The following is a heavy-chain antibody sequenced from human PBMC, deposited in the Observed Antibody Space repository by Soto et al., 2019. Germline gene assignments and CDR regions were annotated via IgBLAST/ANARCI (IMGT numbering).Heavy chain of an antibody. V-gene: IGHV1-18*01. J-gene: IGHJ4*02. CDR1: GYTFTSYG. D-gene: IGHD2-2*01. CDR3: ARKLGYCSSTSCLSQYYYFDY. CDR2: ISAYNGNT. Sequence: QVQLVQSGAEVKKPGASVKVSCKASGYTFTSYGISWVRQAPGQGLEWMGWISAYNGNTNYAQKLQGRVTMTTDTSTSTAYMELRRLRSDDTAVYYCARKLGYCSSTSCLSQYYYFDYWGQGTLVTVSS.